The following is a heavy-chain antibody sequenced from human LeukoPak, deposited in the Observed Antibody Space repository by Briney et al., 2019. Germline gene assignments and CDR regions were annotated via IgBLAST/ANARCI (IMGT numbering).Heavy chain of an antibody. J-gene: IGHJ4*02. D-gene: IGHD3-9*01. V-gene: IGHV3-73*01. CDR1: GFHFSGSA. CDR3: TRPSYDILTGRQNYYFDY. Sequence: GSLRLSCASSGFHFSGSAMHWIRQASGEGVEWVGRIRSKANSYATAYAASGKGRFTISRDDSKNTAYLQMNSLKTEDTAVYYCTRPSYDILTGRQNYYFDYWGQGTLVTVSS. CDR2: IRSKANSYAT.